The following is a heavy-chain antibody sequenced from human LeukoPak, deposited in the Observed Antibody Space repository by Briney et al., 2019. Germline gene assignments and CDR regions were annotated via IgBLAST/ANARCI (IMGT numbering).Heavy chain of an antibody. D-gene: IGHD3-10*01. J-gene: IGHJ3*02. CDR3: ARDQSMLRGVISAFDI. Sequence: GGSLRLSCAASRFTFRSYCMNWVRQAPGKGLEWVSSISSSSSYIYYADSVKGRFTISRDNAKNSLYLQMNSLRAEDTAVYYCARDQSMLRGVISAFDIWGQGTMVTVSS. V-gene: IGHV3-21*01. CDR1: RFTFRSYC. CDR2: ISSSSSYI.